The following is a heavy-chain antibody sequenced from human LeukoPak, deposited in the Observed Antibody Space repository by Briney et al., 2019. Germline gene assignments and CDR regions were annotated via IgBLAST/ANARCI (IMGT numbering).Heavy chain of an antibody. D-gene: IGHD3-3*01. Sequence: GGSLRLSCAASGVTFSSYWMHWVRQAPGKGLVWVSRINSVGSSTSYADSVKGRFTISRDDAKNTLYLQMNSLRAEDTAVYYCARDPSRFWSGYYYFDYWGQGTLVTVSS. V-gene: IGHV3-74*01. CDR1: GVTFSSYW. CDR2: INSVGSST. CDR3: ARDPSRFWSGYYYFDY. J-gene: IGHJ4*02.